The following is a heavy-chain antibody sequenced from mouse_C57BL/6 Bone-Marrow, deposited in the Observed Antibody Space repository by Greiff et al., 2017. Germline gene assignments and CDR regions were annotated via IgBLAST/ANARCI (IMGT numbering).Heavy chain of an antibody. CDR3: AREYYGSSFYAMDY. CDR1: GYTFTDYY. CDR2: IYPGSGNT. D-gene: IGHD1-1*01. V-gene: IGHV1-76*01. J-gene: IGHJ4*01. Sequence: QVQLQQSGAELVRPGASVKLSCKASGYTFTDYYINWVKQRPGQGLEWIARIYPGSGNTYYNEKFKGKATLTAEKSSSTAYMQLSSLTSEDSAVYLCAREYYGSSFYAMDYWGQGTSVTVSS.